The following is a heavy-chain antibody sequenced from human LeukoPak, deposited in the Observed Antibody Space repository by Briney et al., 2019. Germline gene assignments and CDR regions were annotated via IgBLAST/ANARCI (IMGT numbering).Heavy chain of an antibody. D-gene: IGHD3-10*01. CDR1: PVSIISGDYY. CDR3: ARIRVNAFDI. J-gene: IGHJ3*02. CDR2: VYYSGST. V-gene: IGHV4-30-4*01. Sequence: SQTLSPTCTVSPVSIISGDYYWSWIRQSPGRGLEWIGNVYYSGSTNYNPSLKSRLTLSKDTSKNQFSLKLSSVTAADTAVYYCARIRVNAFDIWGQGTMVTVSS.